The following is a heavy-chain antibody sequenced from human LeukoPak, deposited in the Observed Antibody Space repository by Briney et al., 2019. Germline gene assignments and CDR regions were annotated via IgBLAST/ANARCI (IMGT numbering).Heavy chain of an antibody. CDR1: GFTFSIYE. D-gene: IGHD1-26*01. V-gene: IGHV3-53*01. CDR2: IYSAGTT. J-gene: IGHJ6*02. CDR3: ARIVSYYYYAMDV. Sequence: PGGSLRLSCGASGFTFSIYEMNWVRQAPGKGLEWLSTIYSAGTTYSADSVKGRFTISRDTSKNTLYLQMNRLRAEDTAVYYCARIVSYYYYAMDVWGQGTTVTVSS.